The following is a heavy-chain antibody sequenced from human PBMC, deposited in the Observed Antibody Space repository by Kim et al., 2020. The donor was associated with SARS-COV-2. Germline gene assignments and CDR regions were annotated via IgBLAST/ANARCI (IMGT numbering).Heavy chain of an antibody. V-gene: IGHV4-59*01. J-gene: IGHJ6*02. Sequence: KNRVTISVDTSKNQFSLKLSSVTAADTAVYYCARVASGSAGYYYYYGMDVWGQGTTVTVSS. CDR3: ARVASGSAGYYYYYGMDV. D-gene: IGHD1-26*01.